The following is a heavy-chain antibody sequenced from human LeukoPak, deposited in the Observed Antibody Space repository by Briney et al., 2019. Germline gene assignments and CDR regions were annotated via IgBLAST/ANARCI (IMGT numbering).Heavy chain of an antibody. Sequence: ASVKVSCKASGYTFTSYGISWVRQAPGQGLEWMGWISAYNGNTNYAQKPQGRVTMTTDTSTSTAYMELRSLRSDDTAVYYCARSSAAFWSGRGVRPDFDYWGQGTLVTVSS. D-gene: IGHD3-3*01. CDR1: GYTFTSYG. J-gene: IGHJ4*02. CDR2: ISAYNGNT. CDR3: ARSSAAFWSGRGVRPDFDY. V-gene: IGHV1-18*01.